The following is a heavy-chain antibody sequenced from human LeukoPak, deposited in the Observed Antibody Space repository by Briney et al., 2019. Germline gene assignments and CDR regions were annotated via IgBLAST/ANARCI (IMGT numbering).Heavy chain of an antibody. Sequence: ASVKVSCKASGYTFTGYYMHWVRQAPGQGLEWMGWINPNSGGTNYAQKFQGRVTMTRDTSISTAYMELSSLRSDDTAVYFCASYPRSVPTPPFDYWGQGTLVTVSS. CDR3: ASYPRSVPTPPFDY. D-gene: IGHD2-2*01. J-gene: IGHJ4*02. CDR2: INPNSGGT. V-gene: IGHV1-2*02. CDR1: GYTFTGYY.